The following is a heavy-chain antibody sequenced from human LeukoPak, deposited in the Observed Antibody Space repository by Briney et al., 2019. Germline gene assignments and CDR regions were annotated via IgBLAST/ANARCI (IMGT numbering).Heavy chain of an antibody. V-gene: IGHV3-33*01. Sequence: GGSLRLSCAASGFTFSSYGMHWVRQAPGKGLEWVAVIWYDGSNKYYADSVKGRFTISRDNSKNTLYLQMNSLRAEDTAVYYCASHDYSNSLHYWGQGTLVTVSS. D-gene: IGHD4-11*01. CDR3: ASHDYSNSLHY. CDR1: GFTFSSYG. J-gene: IGHJ4*02. CDR2: IWYDGSNK.